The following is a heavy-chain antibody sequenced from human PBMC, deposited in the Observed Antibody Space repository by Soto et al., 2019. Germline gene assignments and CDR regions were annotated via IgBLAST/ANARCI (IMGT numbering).Heavy chain of an antibody. CDR3: ARGDKGGFDL. V-gene: IGHV3-74*01. CDR2: IHSDGSST. CDR1: GFTFNYYW. D-gene: IGHD2-21*02. J-gene: IGHJ3*01. Sequence: EVQLVESEGGLVQRGGSLRLSCAASGFTFNYYWMHWVPQAPGQGLVWVSHIHSDGSSTTYADSVKGRFTISRDNAKNTLYLQMNSLRAEDTAVYYCARGDKGGFDLWGQGTTVTVSS.